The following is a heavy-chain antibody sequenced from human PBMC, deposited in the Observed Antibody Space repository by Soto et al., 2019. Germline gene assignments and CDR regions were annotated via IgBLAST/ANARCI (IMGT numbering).Heavy chain of an antibody. V-gene: IGHV3-30*18. CDR3: AKMGEQNYAMDV. Sequence: QVQLVESGGGVVQPGRSLRLSCAASGFTFSSYGMHWVRQAPGKGLEWVAVISDGGVNKYYADSVKGRFTISRDNSKNTLYLQMNSLRAEDTAVYYCAKMGEQNYAMDVWGHGTTVTVSS. J-gene: IGHJ6*02. D-gene: IGHD3-16*01. CDR2: ISDGGVNK. CDR1: GFTFSSYG.